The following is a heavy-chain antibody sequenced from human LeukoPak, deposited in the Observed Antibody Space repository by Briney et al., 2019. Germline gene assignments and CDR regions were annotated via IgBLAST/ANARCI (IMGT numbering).Heavy chain of an antibody. CDR3: ARGPGYFQH. D-gene: IGHD2-8*02. CDR2: TYYRSKWYC. Sequence: SQTLSLTCAISGDSVSSNSAAWNWVRLSPSRGLEWLGRTYYRSKWYCHYSVSVRSRITINPDTSRNQFSLQLNSVTSEDTAVYYCARGPGYFQHWGQGTLVTVSS. J-gene: IGHJ1*01. CDR1: GDSVSSNSAA. V-gene: IGHV6-1*01.